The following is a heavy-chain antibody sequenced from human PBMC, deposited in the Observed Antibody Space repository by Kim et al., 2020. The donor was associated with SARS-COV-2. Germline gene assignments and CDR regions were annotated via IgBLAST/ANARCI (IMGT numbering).Heavy chain of an antibody. V-gene: IGHV3-21*01. CDR3: ARDFLTGYSL. CDR2: I. D-gene: IGHD3-9*01. J-gene: IGHJ4*02. Sequence: IYYADSVKGRSTISRDNGKNSLYLQMNSLRAEDTAVYYCARDFLTGYSLWGQGTLVTVSS.